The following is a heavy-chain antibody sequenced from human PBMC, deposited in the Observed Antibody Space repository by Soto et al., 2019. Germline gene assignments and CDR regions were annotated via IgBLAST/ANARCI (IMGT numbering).Heavy chain of an antibody. CDR1: GFTFHNAW. Sequence: EVQLDESGGGVVMPGGSLRLSCAASGFTFHNAWINWVRQPPGGGLEWVGRIRSQSDGGSGDYAAPVKGRFVVSRDDSKNMVYLQMNSLKIEDTAVYYCTPDSRTTVPEIRFAFWGHGTLVTVAS. CDR2: IRSQSDGGSG. D-gene: IGHD4-17*01. J-gene: IGHJ1*01. CDR3: TPDSRTTVPEIRFAF. V-gene: IGHV3-15*07.